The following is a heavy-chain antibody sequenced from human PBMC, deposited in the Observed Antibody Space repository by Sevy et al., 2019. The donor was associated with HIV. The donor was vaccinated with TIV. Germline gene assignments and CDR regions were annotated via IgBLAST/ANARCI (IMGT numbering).Heavy chain of an antibody. CDR2: ISGSGGST. CDR3: AKDRYSSSWYRSDFDY. V-gene: IGHV3-23*01. J-gene: IGHJ4*02. D-gene: IGHD6-13*01. CDR1: GFTFSSYG. Sequence: GGSLRLSCAASGFTFSSYGMSWVRQAPGKGLEWVSDISGSGGSTYYADSVKGRFTISGDNSKNTLYLQMNSLRAEDTAVYYCAKDRYSSSWYRSDFDYWGQGTLVTVSS.